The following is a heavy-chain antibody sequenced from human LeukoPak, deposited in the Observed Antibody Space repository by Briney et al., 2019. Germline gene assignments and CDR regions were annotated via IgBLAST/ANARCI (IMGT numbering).Heavy chain of an antibody. V-gene: IGHV1-2*02. D-gene: IGHD2-15*01. J-gene: IGHJ3*02. CDR1: AYTFTGYY. CDR3: ARNPGDCSGGSCYKHLGDAFDI. CDR2: INPNSGGT. Sequence: ASVKVSCKASAYTFTGYYMHWVRQAPGQGLEWMGWINPNSGGTNYAQKFQGRVTMTRDTSISTAYMELSRLRSDDTAVYYCARNPGDCSGGSCYKHLGDAFDIWGQGTMVTVSS.